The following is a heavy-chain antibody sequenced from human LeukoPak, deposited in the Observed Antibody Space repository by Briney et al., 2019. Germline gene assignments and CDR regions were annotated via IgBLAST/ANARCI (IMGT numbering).Heavy chain of an antibody. V-gene: IGHV3-48*01. CDR3: AKDPYYDYVWGSYAY. CDR1: GFTFSSYS. Sequence: GGSLRLSCAASGFTFSSYSMNWVRQAPGKGLEWVSYISSSSSTIYYADSVKGRFTISRDNAKNSLYLQMNSLRAEDTAVYYCAKDPYYDYVWGSYAYWGQGTLVTVSS. CDR2: ISSSSSTI. J-gene: IGHJ4*02. D-gene: IGHD3-16*01.